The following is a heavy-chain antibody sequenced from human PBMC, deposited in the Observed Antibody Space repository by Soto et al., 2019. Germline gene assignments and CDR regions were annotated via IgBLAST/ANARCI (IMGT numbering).Heavy chain of an antibody. CDR3: ARRGDSSGYIDY. D-gene: IGHD3-22*01. CDR1: GCSFTSYW. Sequence: GSLKISCEVCGCSFTSYWIGWVRQMPGKGLEWMGIIYPGDSDTRYSPSFQGQVTISADKSISTAYLQWSSLKASDTAMYYCARRGDSSGYIDYWGQGILVTVSS. V-gene: IGHV5-51*01. CDR2: IYPGDSDT. J-gene: IGHJ4*02.